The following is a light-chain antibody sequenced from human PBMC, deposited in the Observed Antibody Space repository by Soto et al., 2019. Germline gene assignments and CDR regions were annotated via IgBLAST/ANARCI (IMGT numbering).Light chain of an antibody. J-gene: IGKJ5*01. V-gene: IGKV3D-20*02. CDR1: QSVTSNY. CDR3: QQRKNWPPIT. Sequence: EIVLTQSPGTLSLSPGERATLSCGAIQSVTSNYLAWYQQKPGQAPRLLIFGASIRVTGIPDRFIGSGSGTDFTLTISRLEPEDSAVYYCQQRKNWPPITFGQGTRLEIK. CDR2: GAS.